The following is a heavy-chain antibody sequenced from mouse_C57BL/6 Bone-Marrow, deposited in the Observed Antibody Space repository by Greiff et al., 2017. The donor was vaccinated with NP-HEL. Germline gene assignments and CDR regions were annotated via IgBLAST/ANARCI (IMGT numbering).Heavy chain of an antibody. CDR2: IRNKANGYTT. V-gene: IGHV7-3*01. Sequence: EVQLQQSGGGLVQPGGSLSLSCAASGFTFTDYYMSWVRQPPGKALEWLGFIRNKANGYTTEYSASVKGRFTISRDNSLSILYLQMNALRAEDSATYYCARRPPNWDVWYFDVWGTVTTVTVSS. CDR3: ARRPPNWDVWYFDV. D-gene: IGHD4-1*01. CDR1: GFTFTDYY. J-gene: IGHJ1*03.